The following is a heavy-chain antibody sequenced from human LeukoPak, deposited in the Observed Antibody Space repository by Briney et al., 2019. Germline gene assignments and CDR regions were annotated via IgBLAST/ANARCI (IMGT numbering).Heavy chain of an antibody. CDR2: ISAYNGNT. D-gene: IGHD3-9*01. J-gene: IGHJ4*02. Sequence: ASVKVSCKASGYTFTSYGISWVRQAPGQGLEWMGWISAYNGNTNYAQKLQGRVTMTTDTSTSTAYMELRSLRSDDTAVYYCARDRAGGFAYSDAGDILPGQIDYWGQGTLATVSS. CDR1: GYTFTSYG. CDR3: ARDRAGGFAYSDAGDILPGQIDY. V-gene: IGHV1-18*01.